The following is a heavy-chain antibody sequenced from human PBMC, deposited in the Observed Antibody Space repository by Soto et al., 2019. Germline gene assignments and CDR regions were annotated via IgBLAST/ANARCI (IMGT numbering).Heavy chain of an antibody. CDR1: GGSINSSYY. D-gene: IGHD6-6*01. CDR3: SRFAARPPFDY. CDR2: IYYSGTT. J-gene: IGHJ4*02. V-gene: IGHV4-39*01. Sequence: SETLSLTCIVSGGSINSSYYWGWIRQPPGKAPEWIGSIYYSGTTYYNPSLKSRVTISVDSSRNQFSLKMTSVTAPDTAVYYCSRFAARPPFDYWGQGTLVTVSS.